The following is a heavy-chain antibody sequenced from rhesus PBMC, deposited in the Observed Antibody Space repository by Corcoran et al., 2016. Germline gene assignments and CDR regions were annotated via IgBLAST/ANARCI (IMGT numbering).Heavy chain of an antibody. V-gene: IGHV4-169*01. CDR3: ARSGWYQGAFDF. CDR1: GGSISCSY. D-gene: IGHD6-31*01. Sequence: QLQLQESGPGLVKPSETLSVTCAVSGGSISCSYWSWIRQAPGKGLEWIGFIYGTGGNTNYNPSLKSRVTLSVDTSKNQLSLKLSSVTTADTAVYYCARSGWYQGAFDFWGQGLRVTVSS. CDR2: IYGTGGNT. J-gene: IGHJ3*01.